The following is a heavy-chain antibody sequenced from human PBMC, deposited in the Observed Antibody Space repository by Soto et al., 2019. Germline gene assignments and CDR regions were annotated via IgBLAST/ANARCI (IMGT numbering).Heavy chain of an antibody. V-gene: IGHV1-2*04. CDR1: GYTFTGYY. J-gene: IGHJ3*02. Sequence: QVQLVQSGAEVKKPGASVKVSCKASGYTFTGYYMHWVRQAPGQGLEWMGWINPNSGGTNYAQKFQGWVTMTRDTSLSTAYMELSRLRSDDTAVYYCARAAGRRGGAFDIWGQGTMVTVSS. CDR3: ARAAGRRGGAFDI. CDR2: INPNSGGT. D-gene: IGHD1-1*01.